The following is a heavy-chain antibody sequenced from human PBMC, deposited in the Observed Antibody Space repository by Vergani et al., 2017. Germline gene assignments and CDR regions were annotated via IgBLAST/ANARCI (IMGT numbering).Heavy chain of an antibody. CDR2: VYTSGMT. CDR3: ARELAYYYGSGSYDYNPCYYGGMDV. J-gene: IGHJ6*02. Sequence: QVQLQESGPRLVRPSQTLSLTCTVSGGSINTGAYYWSWIRQPAGKGLEWIGRVYTSGMTSYNPSLKSRVTILVDRSKSQLSLKLTSVTAGDTAVYFCARELAYYYGSGSYDYNPCYYGGMDVWGPGTTVTVSS. D-gene: IGHD3-10*01. V-gene: IGHV4-61*02. CDR1: GGSINTGAYY.